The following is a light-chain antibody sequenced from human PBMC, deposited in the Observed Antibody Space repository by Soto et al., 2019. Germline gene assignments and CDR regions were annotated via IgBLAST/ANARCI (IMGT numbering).Light chain of an antibody. CDR3: QQYGSSPYT. CDR2: GAS. V-gene: IGKV3-20*01. CDR1: QSVSSNY. J-gene: IGKJ2*01. Sequence: EIVLKPSPGTLSLSPGERATLSCRASQSVSSNYLAWYQQKPGQAPRLLIFGASSRDTGIPDRFSGSGSGTGFTLTISRREPEESAVYYCQQYGSSPYTFGQGTNLDI.